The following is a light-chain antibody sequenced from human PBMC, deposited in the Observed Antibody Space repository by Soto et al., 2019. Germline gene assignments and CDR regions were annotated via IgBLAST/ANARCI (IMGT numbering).Light chain of an antibody. V-gene: IGLV2-14*01. CDR1: SSDVGGYNY. Sequence: QPASVSGSPGQSITISCTGTSSDVGGYNYVSWYQQHRGNAPKLMSYEVSNRPSGVSNRFSGSKSGNTASLTISGLQAEDEADYYCSSYTSSSTPYVFGTGTKLTVL. J-gene: IGLJ1*01. CDR3: SSYTSSSTPYV. CDR2: EVS.